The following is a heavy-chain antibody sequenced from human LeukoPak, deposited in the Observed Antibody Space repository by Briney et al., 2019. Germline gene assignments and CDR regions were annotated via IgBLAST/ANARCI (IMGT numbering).Heavy chain of an antibody. V-gene: IGHV1-69*01. Sequence: SVKVSCKASGGTSSNYAISWVRQAPGQGLEWMGGIIPIFGTANYAQKFQGRVTITADESTSTAYMELSSLRSEDTAVYYCASTVTSDIVVVPAAIAWFDPWGQGTLVTVSS. J-gene: IGHJ5*02. CDR1: GGTSSNYA. CDR2: IIPIFGTA. D-gene: IGHD2-2*01. CDR3: ASTVTSDIVVVPAAIAWFDP.